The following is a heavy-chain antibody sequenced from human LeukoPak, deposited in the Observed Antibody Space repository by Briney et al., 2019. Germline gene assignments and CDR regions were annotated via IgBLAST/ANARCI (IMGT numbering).Heavy chain of an antibody. CDR1: GFAFSDFY. V-gene: IGHV3-11*01. CDR2: ISSSGTTI. Sequence: GGSLRLSCAASGFAFSDFYMSWVRQAPGLGLEWLSYISSSGTTIYYADSVRGRFTISRDNAKNSLSLQMTRLRAEDTAVYYCARIGTGTMAYMDVWGKGTTVTVSS. J-gene: IGHJ6*03. CDR3: ARIGTGTMAYMDV. D-gene: IGHD1-7*01.